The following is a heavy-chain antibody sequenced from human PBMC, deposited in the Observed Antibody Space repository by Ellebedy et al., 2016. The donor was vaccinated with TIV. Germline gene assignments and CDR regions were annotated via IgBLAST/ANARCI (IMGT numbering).Heavy chain of an antibody. Sequence: PGGSLRLSFAPSGLTIDSYSMNWVRQAPGKGLEWISFISGGSSIIYYADSLKGRFTISRDNAKNSVYLQINSLRDEDTAVYYCARDDKRGERGHQWFFDLWGRGTLVTV. CDR3: ARDDKRGERGHQWFFDL. D-gene: IGHD1-26*01. CDR1: GLTIDSYS. V-gene: IGHV3-48*02. CDR2: ISGGSSII. J-gene: IGHJ2*01.